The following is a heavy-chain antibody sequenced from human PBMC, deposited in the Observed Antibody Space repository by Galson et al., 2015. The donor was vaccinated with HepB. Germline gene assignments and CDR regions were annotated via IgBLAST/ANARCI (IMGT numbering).Heavy chain of an antibody. J-gene: IGHJ4*02. Sequence: TLSLTCTVSGGSIVSSSHYWGWIRQPPGKGLEWIGRIYYGGSGTTLYNPSLKSRVTISVDPSKNQFSLEVRSVTAADTAVYYCARPRYCSSATCTAAFDYWGQGTLVTVSS. D-gene: IGHD2-2*01. CDR1: GGSIVSSSHY. CDR3: ARPRYCSSATCTAAFDY. CDR2: IYYGGSGTT. V-gene: IGHV4-39*01.